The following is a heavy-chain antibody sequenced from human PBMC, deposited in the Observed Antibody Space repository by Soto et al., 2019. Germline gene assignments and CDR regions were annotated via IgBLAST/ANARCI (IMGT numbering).Heavy chain of an antibody. CDR2: IFHTGTT. D-gene: IGHD3-10*01. J-gene: IGHJ5*02. CDR3: ARPPRGRACFT. CDR1: GGSIKTDNYY. Sequence: QLHLQESGPGLLRSSETLSLTCSVSGGSIKTDNYYWAWIRQPPGKDLEWIGSIFHTGTTFYKSSLQSRVTLSVDTSKNQFSLTLRSVTPSDPAVYYCARPPRGRACFTWGQGALVTVSS. V-gene: IGHV4-39*01.